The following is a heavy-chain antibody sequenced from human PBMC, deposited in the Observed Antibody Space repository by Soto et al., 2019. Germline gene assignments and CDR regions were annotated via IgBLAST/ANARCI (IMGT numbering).Heavy chain of an antibody. CDR3: ARQDSSSWYWVYGMDV. V-gene: IGHV4-61*08. J-gene: IGHJ6*02. D-gene: IGHD6-13*01. CDR1: GGSISSGGYS. Sequence: SETLSLTCAVSGGSISSGGYSWSWIRQPPGKGLEWIGYIHYSGSTKYNPSLKSRATISVDTSKNQFSLKLSSVTASDTAVYYCARQDSSSWYWVYGMDVWGQGTTVTVSS. CDR2: IHYSGST.